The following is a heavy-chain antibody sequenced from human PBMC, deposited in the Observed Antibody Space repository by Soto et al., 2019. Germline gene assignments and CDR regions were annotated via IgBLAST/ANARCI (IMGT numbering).Heavy chain of an antibody. J-gene: IGHJ2*01. D-gene: IGHD1-20*01. CDR3: FFQAEDGIRDNLSVSAFLLNRSSDL. V-gene: IGHV4-59*08. CDR2: IYYSGST. Sequence: GKGLECIGYIYYSGSTNYNPSLKSRVTISVDTSKNQFSLKQSSVTAADSAVYFFFFQAEDGIRDNLSVSAFLLNRSSDL.